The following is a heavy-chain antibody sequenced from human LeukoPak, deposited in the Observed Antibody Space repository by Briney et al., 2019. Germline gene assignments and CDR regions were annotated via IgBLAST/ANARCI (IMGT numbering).Heavy chain of an antibody. CDR2: ISSGGSTI. CDR1: GFTFSDYY. CDR3: AKLAGYSSVLNYFDY. V-gene: IGHV3-11*01. J-gene: IGHJ4*02. D-gene: IGHD6-19*01. Sequence: KSGGSLRLSCAVSGFTFSDYYMSWIRQAPGKGLEWVSYISSGGSTISHADSVKGRFTISRDNAENSLYLQMNSLRAEDTAVYYCAKLAGYSSVLNYFDYWGQGTLVTVSS.